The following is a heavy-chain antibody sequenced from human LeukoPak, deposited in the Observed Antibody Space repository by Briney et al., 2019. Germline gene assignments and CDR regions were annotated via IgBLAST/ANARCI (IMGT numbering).Heavy chain of an antibody. J-gene: IGHJ4*02. Sequence: SQTLSLTCAISGDSVSSNSAAWNWLRQAPSRGLEWLGRTYYRSKWYNDYAVSVKSRITINPDTSKNQFSLQLNSLTPEDTAVYYCAIGGGSLDYWGQGTLVTVSS. V-gene: IGHV6-1*01. CDR1: GDSVSSNSAA. CDR3: AIGGGSLDY. CDR2: TYYRSKWYN. D-gene: IGHD1-26*01.